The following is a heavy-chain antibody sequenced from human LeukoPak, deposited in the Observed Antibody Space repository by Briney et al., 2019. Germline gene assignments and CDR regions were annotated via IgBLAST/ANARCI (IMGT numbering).Heavy chain of an antibody. CDR3: ARASYCGGDCYSWVAYYYYYGMDV. J-gene: IGHJ6*02. CDR2: ISSSSSTI. V-gene: IGHV3-48*01. D-gene: IGHD2-21*02. CDR1: GFTFSSYS. Sequence: PGGSLRLSCAASGFTFSSYSMNWVRLAPGKGLEWVSYISSSSSTIYYADSVKGRFTISRDNAKNSLYLQMNSLRAEDTAVYYCARASYCGGDCYSWVAYYYYYGMDVWGQGTTVTVSS.